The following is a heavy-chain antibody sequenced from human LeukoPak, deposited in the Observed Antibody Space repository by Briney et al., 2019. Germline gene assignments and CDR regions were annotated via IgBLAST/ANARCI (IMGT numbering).Heavy chain of an antibody. J-gene: IGHJ5*02. V-gene: IGHV1-2*02. CDR3: ARDSSYYTNGVCYTQWFDP. CDR2: INPNSGGT. CDR1: GYTFTGYY. Sequence: GASVKVSCKASGYTFTGYYMHWVRQAPGQGLEWMGWINPNSGGTNYAQKFQGRVTMTRDTSISTAYMELSRLRSDDTAAYYCARDSSYYTNGVCYTQWFDPWGQGTLVTVSS. D-gene: IGHD2-8*01.